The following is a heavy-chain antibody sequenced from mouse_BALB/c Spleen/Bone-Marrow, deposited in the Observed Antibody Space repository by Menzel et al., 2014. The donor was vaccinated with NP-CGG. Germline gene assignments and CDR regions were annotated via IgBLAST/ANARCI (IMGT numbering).Heavy chain of an antibody. Sequence: VQLQQSGGGLVQPGGSLKLSCAASGFDFSRYWMSWVRQAPGKGLEWIGEINPDSSTINYTPSLKDKFIISRDNPKNTLYLQMSKVRSEDTALYYCARLSYYGRFAYWGQGTLVTVSA. D-gene: IGHD1-1*01. CDR3: ARLSYYGRFAY. J-gene: IGHJ3*01. CDR1: GFDFSRYW. CDR2: INPDSSTI. V-gene: IGHV4-1*02.